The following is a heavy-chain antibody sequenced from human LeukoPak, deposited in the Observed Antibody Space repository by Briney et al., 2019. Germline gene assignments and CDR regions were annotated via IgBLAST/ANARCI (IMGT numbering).Heavy chain of an antibody. CDR2: IYSGGST. CDR1: GFTVSSNY. Sequence: SGGSLRLSCAAPGFTVSSNYMSWVRQAPGKGLEWVSVIYSGGSTYYADSVKGRFTISRDNSKNTLYLQMNSLRAEDTAVYYCARMEYSSSSGGLDYWGQGTLVTVSS. CDR3: ARMEYSSSSGGLDY. D-gene: IGHD6-6*01. V-gene: IGHV3-53*01. J-gene: IGHJ4*02.